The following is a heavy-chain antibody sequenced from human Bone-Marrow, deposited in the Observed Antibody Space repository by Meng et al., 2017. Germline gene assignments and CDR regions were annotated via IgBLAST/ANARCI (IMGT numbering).Heavy chain of an antibody. CDR1: GGSFSDYY. V-gene: IGHV4-34*01. D-gene: IGHD4-11*01. CDR2: INHSGST. CDR3: ARGPTTMAHDFDY. Sequence: QGKLKEWGAGLFKPSETLSLTCVVSGGSFSDYYWSWIRQPPGKGLEWIGEINHSGSTNYNPSLESRATISVDTSQNNLSLKLSSVTAADSAVYYCARGPTTMAHDFDYWGQGTLVTVSS. J-gene: IGHJ4*02.